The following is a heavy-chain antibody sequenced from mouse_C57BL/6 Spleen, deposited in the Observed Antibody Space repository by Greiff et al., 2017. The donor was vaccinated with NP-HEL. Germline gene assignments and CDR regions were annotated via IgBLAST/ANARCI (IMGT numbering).Heavy chain of an antibody. Sequence: QVQLQQSGAELVMPGASVKLSCKASGYTFTSYWMHWVKQRPGQGLEWIGWIYPRDGSTKYNEKFKGKATLTVDTSSSTAYMELHSLTSEDSAVYFCARRRDYYGSSSWFAYWGQGTLVTVSA. CDR3: ARRRDYYGSSSWFAY. CDR1: GYTFTSYW. V-gene: IGHV1-85*01. CDR2: IYPRDGST. D-gene: IGHD1-1*01. J-gene: IGHJ3*01.